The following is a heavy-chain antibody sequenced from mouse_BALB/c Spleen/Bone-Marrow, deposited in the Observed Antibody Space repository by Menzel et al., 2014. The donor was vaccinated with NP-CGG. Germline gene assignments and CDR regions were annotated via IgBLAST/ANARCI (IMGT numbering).Heavy chain of an antibody. CDR1: GYTFTSYW. D-gene: IGHD1-1*01. J-gene: IGHJ2*01. CDR3: ANYGSPSYYFDY. CDR2: INPSTGYT. Sequence: QVQLQQSGAELAKPGASVKMSCKASGYTFTSYWMHWVKQRPGQGLEWIGYINPSTGYTEYNQKFKDKATLTADTSSSPAYMQRSSRTADDPADYYGANYGSPSYYFDYWGQGTPRTVSS. V-gene: IGHV1-7*01.